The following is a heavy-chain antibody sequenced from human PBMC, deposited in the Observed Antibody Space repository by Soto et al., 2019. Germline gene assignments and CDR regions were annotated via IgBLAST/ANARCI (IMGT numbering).Heavy chain of an antibody. J-gene: IGHJ6*02. Sequence: QMVESGGGVVQPGRSLGLSCAASGFAFSGYALHWVRQAPGKGLEWLARISYDGSSQLYADSVKGRFTISRDNSKRTLSLQLNSLRPEDTAIYYCARDQTYYDPRYGMDVWGQGTTVTVSS. D-gene: IGHD3-16*01. CDR1: GFAFSGYA. CDR3: ARDQTYYDPRYGMDV. CDR2: ISYDGSSQ. V-gene: IGHV3-30*04.